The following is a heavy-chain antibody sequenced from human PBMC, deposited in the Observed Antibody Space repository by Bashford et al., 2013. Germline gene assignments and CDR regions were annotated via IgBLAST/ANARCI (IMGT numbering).Heavy chain of an antibody. D-gene: IGHD4/OR15-4a*01. CDR3: ASSWTMATRPRVDYFDY. J-gene: IGHJ4*02. Sequence: GGSLRLSCAASGFTFSSYIMYWVRQAPGKGLEWLSIISTTSLTTYYADSVKGRFTISRDNYENTLYLHMNSLRPEDTAVYYCASSWTMATRPRVDYFDYWGQGTLVTVSS. CDR1: GFTFSSYI. CDR2: ISTTSLTT. V-gene: IGHV3-48*01.